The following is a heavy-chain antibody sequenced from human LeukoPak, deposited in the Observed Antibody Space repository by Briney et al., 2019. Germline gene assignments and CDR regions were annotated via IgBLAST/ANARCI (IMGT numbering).Heavy chain of an antibody. Sequence: GGSLRLSCAASGFTFSSYSMNWVRQAPGKGLEWVSSISSSSSYIYYADSVKGRFTISRDNAKNSLYLQMNSLRAEDTAVYYCAYLTGTTDAFDIWGQGTMVTVSS. D-gene: IGHD1-20*01. V-gene: IGHV3-21*04. J-gene: IGHJ3*02. CDR3: AYLTGTTDAFDI. CDR2: ISSSSSYI. CDR1: GFTFSSYS.